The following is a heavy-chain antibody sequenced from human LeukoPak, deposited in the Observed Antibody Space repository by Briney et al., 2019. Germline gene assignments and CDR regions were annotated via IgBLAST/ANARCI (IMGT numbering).Heavy chain of an antibody. J-gene: IGHJ3*02. CDR3: ARTKLLISGAKGQWFWAFDI. V-gene: IGHV4-31*03. CDR2: IYYSGST. Sequence: PSETLSLTCTVSGGSISSGGYYWSWIRQHPGKGLEWIGYIYYSGSTYYNPSLKSRVTISVDTSKNQFSLKLSSVTAADTAVYYCARTKLLISGAKGQWFWAFDIWGQGTMVTVSS. CDR1: GGSISSGGYY. D-gene: IGHD4/OR15-4a*01.